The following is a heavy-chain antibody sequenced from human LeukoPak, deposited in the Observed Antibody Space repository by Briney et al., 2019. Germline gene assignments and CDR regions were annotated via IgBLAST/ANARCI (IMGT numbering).Heavy chain of an antibody. CDR2: IYYSGST. CDR1: GGSISSYY. V-gene: IGHV4-59*12. Sequence: KTSETLSLTCTVSGGSISSYYWSWIRQPPGKGLEWIGYIYYSGSTNYNPSPKSRVTISVDTSKNQFSLKLSSVTAADTAVYYCARDQPSVVERHWFDPWGQGTLVTVSS. D-gene: IGHD6-6*01. J-gene: IGHJ5*02. CDR3: ARDQPSVVERHWFDP.